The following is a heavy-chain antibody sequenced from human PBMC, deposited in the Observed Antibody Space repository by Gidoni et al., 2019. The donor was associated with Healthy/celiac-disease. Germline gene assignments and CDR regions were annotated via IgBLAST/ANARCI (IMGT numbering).Heavy chain of an antibody. D-gene: IGHD2-15*01. CDR3: AKDVVVVAATRFDY. V-gene: IGHV3-23*01. CDR1: GFTFSSYA. CDR2: ISGSGGST. Sequence: EVQLLESGGGLVQPGGSLRLSCAASGFTFSSYAMSLVRQAQGKGLAWFSAISGSGGSTYYADSVKCRFTISRDNSKNTLYLQMNSLRAEDTAVYYCAKDVVVVAATRFDYWGQGTLVTVSS. J-gene: IGHJ4*02.